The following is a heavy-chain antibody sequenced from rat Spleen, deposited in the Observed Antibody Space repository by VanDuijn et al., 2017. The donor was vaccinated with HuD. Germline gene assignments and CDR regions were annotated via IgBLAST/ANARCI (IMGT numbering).Heavy chain of an antibody. Sequence: EVQLVESGGGLVQPGRSLKLSCAASGFSFSTFYMAWVRQAPTKGLEWVASTSSGGGSTYYRDSVKGRFTSSRHDAKSTLYLQMDSLRSEDTATYYCVRRGYYGYNYFDYWGQGVMVTVSS. D-gene: IGHD1-9*01. J-gene: IGHJ2*01. V-gene: IGHV5S23*01. CDR3: VRRGYYGYNYFDY. CDR1: GFSFSTFY. CDR2: TSSGGGST.